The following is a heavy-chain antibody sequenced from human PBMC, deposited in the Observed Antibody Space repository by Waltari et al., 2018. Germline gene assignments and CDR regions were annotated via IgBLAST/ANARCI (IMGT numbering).Heavy chain of an antibody. CDR2: ISYDGNTK. Sequence: QVQLVGSGGAGVQPGKSLPPPPPPRGLPLRSPAFHWVRQAPGKGLQWLAVISYDGNTKYYDDSVKDRFTISRDNAQNKVNLQLDSLRPEDTGIYYCVSVHLRYRVGPGDFWGQGTLVTVSS. D-gene: IGHD2-2*02. J-gene: IGHJ4*02. CDR1: GLPLRSPA. V-gene: IGHV3-30*01. CDR3: VSVHLRYRVGPGDF.